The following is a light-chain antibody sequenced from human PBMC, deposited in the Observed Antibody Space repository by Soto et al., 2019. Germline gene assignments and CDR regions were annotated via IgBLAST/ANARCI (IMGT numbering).Light chain of an antibody. Sequence: QSALTQPASVSGSPGQSITISCTGTSSDVGGYNYVSWYQKYPGKAPKVMIYDVSNRPSGVSNRFSGSKSGNTASLTISGLQAEDEADYYCSSYTSSSNLMVFGGGTKLTVL. J-gene: IGLJ2*01. CDR2: DVS. CDR3: SSYTSSSNLMV. CDR1: SSDVGGYNY. V-gene: IGLV2-14*01.